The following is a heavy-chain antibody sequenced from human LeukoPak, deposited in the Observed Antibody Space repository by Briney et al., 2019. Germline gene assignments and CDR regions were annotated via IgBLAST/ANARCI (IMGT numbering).Heavy chain of an antibody. CDR1: GFTFSNHW. Sequence: GGSLRLSCAASGFTFSNHWMHWVRQVPGKGLVWVSRIDGAGSTTNYADSVKGRFSISRDNAKSTLYLQMYSLRAEDTGVYYCARDQGSTSYYYYYGMDVWGQGTTVTVSS. V-gene: IGHV3-74*01. J-gene: IGHJ6*02. CDR3: ARDQGSTSYYYYYGMDV. D-gene: IGHD2-2*01. CDR2: IDGAGSTT.